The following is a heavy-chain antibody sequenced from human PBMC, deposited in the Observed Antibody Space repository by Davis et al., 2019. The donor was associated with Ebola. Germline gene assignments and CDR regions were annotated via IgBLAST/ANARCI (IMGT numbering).Heavy chain of an antibody. Sequence: GESLKISCAASGFVFRNYVMSWVRQAPGKGLEWVSTLGTSADTYYADSVKGRFTISRDNSKNTLYLQMNSLRAEDTAVYYCGGSDYYYYGMDVWGKGTTVTVSS. CDR3: GGSDYYYYGMDV. D-gene: IGHD2-15*01. J-gene: IGHJ6*04. V-gene: IGHV3-23*01. CDR2: LGTSADT. CDR1: GFVFRNYV.